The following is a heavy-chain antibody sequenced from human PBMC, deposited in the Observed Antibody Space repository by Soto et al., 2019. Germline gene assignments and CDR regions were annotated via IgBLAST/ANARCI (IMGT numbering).Heavy chain of an antibody. CDR1: GFTFSTYA. D-gene: IGHD6-6*01. CDR2: ISGSGGST. J-gene: IGHJ4*02. CDR3: AKNWDTTFSSSSH. Sequence: GGSLGLSCAASGFTFSTYAMTWVRQAPGKGLEWVSAISGSGGSTYYADSVKGRFTISRDKSKNTLFLQMNSLRAEDTAVYYCAKNWDTTFSSSSHWGQGTLVTVSS. V-gene: IGHV3-23*01.